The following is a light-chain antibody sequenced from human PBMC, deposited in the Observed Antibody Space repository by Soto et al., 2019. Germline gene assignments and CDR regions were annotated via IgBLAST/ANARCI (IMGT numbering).Light chain of an antibody. Sequence: QSVLTQPASVSGSPGQSITISCTGTSSDVGVYRSVSWYQQYPCKAPKLIIYEVSNRPSGVSHRFSGSKSGNTASLTISGLQAEDEADFYCSSSTDSRVVFGGGTKLTVL. V-gene: IGLV2-14*01. J-gene: IGLJ2*01. CDR1: SSDVGVYRS. CDR2: EVS. CDR3: SSSTDSRVV.